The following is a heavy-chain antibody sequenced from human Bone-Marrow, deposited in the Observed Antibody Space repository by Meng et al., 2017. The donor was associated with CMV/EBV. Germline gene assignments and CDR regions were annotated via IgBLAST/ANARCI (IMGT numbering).Heavy chain of an antibody. V-gene: IGHV3-30*02. J-gene: IGHJ4*02. CDR1: GFTFSSYG. CDR3: ANGLGYNWNYDY. Sequence: GESLKISCAASGFTFSSYGMHWVRQAPGKGLEWVAFIRYDGSNKHYADSVKGRFTISRDNSKNTLYLQMNSLRAEETAVYYCANGLGYNWNYDYWGQGTLVTVSS. CDR2: IRYDGSNK. D-gene: IGHD1-7*01.